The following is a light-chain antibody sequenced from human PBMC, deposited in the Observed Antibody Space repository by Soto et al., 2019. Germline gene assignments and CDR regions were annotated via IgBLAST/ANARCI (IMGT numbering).Light chain of an antibody. Sequence: QSVLTQPASVSGSPGQSITISCTGTSSDVGSYNLVSWYQQHPGKAPKLMIYEVSKRPSGVSNRFSGSKSGNTASLTISGLQAEDEADYYCCSYAGSSTIVVFSGGTKLTV. J-gene: IGLJ2*01. CDR3: CSYAGSSTIVV. V-gene: IGLV2-23*02. CDR2: EVS. CDR1: SSDVGSYNL.